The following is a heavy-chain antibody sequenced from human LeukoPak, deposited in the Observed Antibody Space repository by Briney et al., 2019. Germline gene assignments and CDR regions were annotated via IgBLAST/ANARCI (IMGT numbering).Heavy chain of an antibody. CDR1: GFTFSDHY. CDR2: TRDKANSYTT. V-gene: IGHV3-72*01. CDR3: ARVGPPRSDACDI. J-gene: IGHJ3*02. Sequence: GGSLRLSCAASGFTFSDHYMDWVRKTPGKGLEWVGRTRDKANSYTTEYAASVKGRFTISRDDSKNSLYLQMNSLKTEDTAVYYCARVGPPRSDACDIWGQGTMVTVSS.